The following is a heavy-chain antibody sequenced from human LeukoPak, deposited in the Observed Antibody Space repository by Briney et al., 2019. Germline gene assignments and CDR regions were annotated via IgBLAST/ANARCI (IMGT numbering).Heavy chain of an antibody. D-gene: IGHD5-12*01. CDR2: MNPNSGNT. CDR3: ARGAVDNPNWFDP. Sequence: GASVKVSCKASGYTFTSYDINWVRQATGQGLEWMGWMNPNSGNTGYAQKFQGRVTLTRNTSISTAYMELSSLRSEDTAVYYCARGAVDNPNWFDPWGQGTLVTVSS. J-gene: IGHJ5*02. V-gene: IGHV1-8*01. CDR1: GYTFTSYD.